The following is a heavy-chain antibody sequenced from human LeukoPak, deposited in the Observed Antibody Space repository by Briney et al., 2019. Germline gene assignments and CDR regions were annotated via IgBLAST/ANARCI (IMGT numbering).Heavy chain of an antibody. CDR1: GLTFSSFE. CDR3: AREGSSGYSFDY. Sequence: PGGSLRLSCAASGLTFSSFEMYWVRQAPGKGLEWISYASSSGSRQLYGDSVKGRFTISRDNAKNSLYLQMNSLRADDTAIYYCAREGSSGYSFDYWGQGTLVTVSS. J-gene: IGHJ4*02. D-gene: IGHD6-19*01. V-gene: IGHV3-48*03. CDR2: ASSSGSRQ.